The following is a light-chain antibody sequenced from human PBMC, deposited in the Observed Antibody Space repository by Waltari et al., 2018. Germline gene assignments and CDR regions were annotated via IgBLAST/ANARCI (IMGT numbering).Light chain of an antibody. CDR1: QSPVYSDGNTY. J-gene: IGKJ2*01. V-gene: IGKV2-30*01. CDR3: MQGTHWPYT. CDR2: QVS. Sequence: DVVMTQSPLSLPVTLGQPASISCRSSQSPVYSDGNTYLNWFQQRPGQSPRRLIYQVSNRDSGVPDRFSGSASGTDFTLKISRVVAEDVGIYYCMQGTHWPYTFGQGTKLEIK.